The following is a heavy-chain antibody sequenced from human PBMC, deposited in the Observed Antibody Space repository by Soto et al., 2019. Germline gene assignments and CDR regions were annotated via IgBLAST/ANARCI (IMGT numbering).Heavy chain of an antibody. V-gene: IGHV4-30-4*01. D-gene: IGHD2-2*01. Sequence: SETLSLTCTVSGGSVNSYGYYWTWIRQSPGKGLEWIGSMYYSGDTYHNPSLKSRVSLSVDTSKNQFSLRLSSVTAADTAVYYCAVGYCSSASCSREYFQHWGQGTLVTVSS. CDR2: MYYSGDT. CDR1: GGSVNSYGYY. J-gene: IGHJ1*01. CDR3: AVGYCSSASCSREYFQH.